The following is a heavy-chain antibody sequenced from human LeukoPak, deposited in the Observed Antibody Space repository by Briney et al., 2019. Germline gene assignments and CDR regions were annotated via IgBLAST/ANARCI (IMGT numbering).Heavy chain of an antibody. V-gene: IGHV3-74*01. Sequence: TGGSLKLSCAGSGCTFIKYWMLWVRQAPGKGLESVSRINTDGTVTTYADSVKGRFTVSRDNADNTMFLQMNSVRDEDTTVYYCATKQWLAPPPDSWGQGTPVTVSS. CDR3: ATKQWLAPPPDS. D-gene: IGHD6-19*01. CDR1: GCTFIKYW. J-gene: IGHJ4*02. CDR2: INTDGTVT.